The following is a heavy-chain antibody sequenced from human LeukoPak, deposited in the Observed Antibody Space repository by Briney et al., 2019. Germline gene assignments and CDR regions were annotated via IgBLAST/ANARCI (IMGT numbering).Heavy chain of an antibody. D-gene: IGHD6-19*01. CDR2: IYYSGST. CDR3: ARDYLAVAGLFDY. V-gene: IGHV4-39*07. CDR1: GGSISSSSYY. J-gene: IGHJ4*02. Sequence: SETLSLTCTVSGGSISSSSYYWGWIRQPPGKGLEWIGSIYYSGSTYYNPSLKSRVTISIDTSENQFSLKLNSVTAADTAVYYCARDYLAVAGLFDYWGQGTLVTVSS.